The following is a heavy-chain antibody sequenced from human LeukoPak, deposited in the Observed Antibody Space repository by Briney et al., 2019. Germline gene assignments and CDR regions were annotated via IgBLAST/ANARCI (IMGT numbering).Heavy chain of an antibody. D-gene: IGHD6-13*01. CDR1: GGSISSYY. CDR2: IYNSGST. Sequence: SETLSLTCTVSGGSISSYYWSWIRQPPGKGLEWIGYIYNSGSTNYNPSLKSRVTISVDTSKNQSSLKLSSVTAADTAVYYCARHVYSSSWYIYYYGLDVWGQGTTVTVSS. V-gene: IGHV4-59*08. CDR3: ARHVYSSSWYIYYYGLDV. J-gene: IGHJ6*02.